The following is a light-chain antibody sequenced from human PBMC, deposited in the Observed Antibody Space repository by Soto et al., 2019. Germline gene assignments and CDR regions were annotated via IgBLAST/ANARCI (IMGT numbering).Light chain of an antibody. Sequence: EIVLTQSPGTLSLSPRERATLSCRASQSVSSNHLAWYQQKPGQAPRLLIYGASTRASGIPDRFSGSGSGTDFTLTISRLEPEDLAVYYCQRYGSSPLTFGGGTKVDIK. J-gene: IGKJ4*01. V-gene: IGKV3-20*01. CDR1: QSVSSNH. CDR3: QRYGSSPLT. CDR2: GAS.